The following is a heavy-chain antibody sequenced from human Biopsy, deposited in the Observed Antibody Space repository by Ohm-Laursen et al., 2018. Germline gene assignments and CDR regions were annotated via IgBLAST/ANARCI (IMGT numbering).Heavy chain of an antibody. CDR1: GGSISSYY. V-gene: IGHV4-59*08. Sequence: SETLSLTCTVSGGSISSYYWMWIRQPPGKGLEWIGYIHHAQSATYNPSLKSRVTISVDTSMNHLSLRLTFVTAADTAVYYCARHAPSYSGSYWRYFDLWGRGTLVTVSS. J-gene: IGHJ2*01. CDR3: ARHAPSYSGSYWRYFDL. D-gene: IGHD1-26*01. CDR2: IHHAQSA.